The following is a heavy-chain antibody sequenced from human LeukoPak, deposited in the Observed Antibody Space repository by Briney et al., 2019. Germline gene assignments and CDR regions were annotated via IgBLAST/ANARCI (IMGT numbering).Heavy chain of an antibody. CDR3: ARRLHYFDY. CDR2: IRYSGTT. Sequence: PSETLSLTCTVSGYSIISGYSWEWIRQPPGKGLEWIGSIRYSGTTYYNPSLKGRVTMFVDTSNNQFSLRLRSVTAADTAVYYCARRLHYFDYWGQGSLVTVSS. CDR1: GYSIISGYS. J-gene: IGHJ4*02. D-gene: IGHD2-21*02. V-gene: IGHV4-38-2*02.